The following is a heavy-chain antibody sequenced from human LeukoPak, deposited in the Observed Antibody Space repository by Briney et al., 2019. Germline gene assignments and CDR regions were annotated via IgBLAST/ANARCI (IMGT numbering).Heavy chain of an antibody. D-gene: IGHD6-6*01. CDR1: GGSISSGDYY. Sequence: PSETLSLTCTVSGGSISSGDYYWSWIRQPPGKGLEWVGYIYYSGSTYYNPSLKSRVTISVDTSKNQFSLKLSSVTAADTAVYYCARAGSSSSWLASWGQGTLVTVSS. J-gene: IGHJ5*02. V-gene: IGHV4-30-4*08. CDR3: ARAGSSSSWLAS. CDR2: IYYSGST.